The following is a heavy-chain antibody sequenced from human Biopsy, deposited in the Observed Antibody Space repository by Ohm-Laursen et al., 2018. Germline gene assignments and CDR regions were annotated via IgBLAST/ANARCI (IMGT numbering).Heavy chain of an antibody. J-gene: IGHJ4*02. CDR2: VFYTGST. D-gene: IGHD6-25*01. Sequence: SDTLSLTCTVSGDSISSNYWSWIRQPPGKGLEWIGYVFYTGSTDYNPSLKSRVSISVDTSKNQFSLKLRSVTAADTAVYYCAREAAIIDPRTRAFDYWGQGTLVTVSS. CDR1: GDSISSNY. V-gene: IGHV4-59*01. CDR3: AREAAIIDPRTRAFDY.